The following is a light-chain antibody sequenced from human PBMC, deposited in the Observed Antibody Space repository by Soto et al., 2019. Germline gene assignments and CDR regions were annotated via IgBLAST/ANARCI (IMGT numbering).Light chain of an antibody. J-gene: IGKJ1*01. V-gene: IGKV3-15*01. CDR1: QSVSSN. Sequence: EIVMTQSPATLSVSPGERATLSCRASQSVSSNLAWYQQKPGQAPRLLIYGASTRATGIPAMFSGSGSGTEFTLTISSLQSEDFAAYYCQQYNNWWTFGQGTKVEIK. CDR3: QQYNNWWT. CDR2: GAS.